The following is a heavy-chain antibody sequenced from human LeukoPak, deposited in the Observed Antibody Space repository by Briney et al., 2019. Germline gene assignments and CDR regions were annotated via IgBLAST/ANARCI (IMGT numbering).Heavy chain of an antibody. CDR2: IYYSGST. CDR3: ASLPQSIAAAGS. J-gene: IGHJ4*02. D-gene: IGHD6-13*01. Sequence: SETLSLTCTVSGGSISSYYWSWIRQPPGKGLEWIGYIYYSGSTNYNPSLKSRVTISVDTSKNQFSLKLSSVTAADTAVYYCASLPQSIAAAGSWGQGTLVTVSS. CDR1: GGSISSYY. V-gene: IGHV4-59*08.